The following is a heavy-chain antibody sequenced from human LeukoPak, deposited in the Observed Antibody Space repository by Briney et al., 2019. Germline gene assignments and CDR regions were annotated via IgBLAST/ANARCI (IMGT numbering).Heavy chain of an antibody. J-gene: IGHJ4*02. Sequence: GGSLRLSCAASGFTFDDYAMHWVRQAPGKGLEWVSGISWNSGSIGYVDSVKGRFTISRDNAKNSLYLQMNSLRAEDTALYYCAKGHFGSGAYPDSWGQGTLVTVSS. D-gene: IGHD3-10*01. V-gene: IGHV3-9*01. CDR3: AKGHFGSGAYPDS. CDR2: ISWNSGSI. CDR1: GFTFDDYA.